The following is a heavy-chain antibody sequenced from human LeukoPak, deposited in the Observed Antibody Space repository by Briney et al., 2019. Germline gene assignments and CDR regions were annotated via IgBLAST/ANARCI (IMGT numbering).Heavy chain of an antibody. Sequence: GGSLRLSYSASGFTFTRHGMHWVRQAPGKGLEWVAVIWYDGSDKYYTDSVKGRFTISRDNSRNTLYLQMNSLRVEDTAIYYCARDITSHYFDYCGQGALVTVSS. J-gene: IGHJ4*02. V-gene: IGHV3-33*01. D-gene: IGHD1-14*01. CDR3: ARDITSHYFDY. CDR2: IWYDGSDK. CDR1: GFTFTRHG.